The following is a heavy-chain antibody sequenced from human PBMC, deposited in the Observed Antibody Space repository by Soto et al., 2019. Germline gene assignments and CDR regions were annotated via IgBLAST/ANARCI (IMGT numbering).Heavy chain of an antibody. CDR3: ARGGSYYYYYGMDV. D-gene: IGHD1-26*01. V-gene: IGHV1-3*01. Sequence: ASVKVSCKASGYIFATYAMYWVRQAPGQRLEWMGWINAGNGNTKYSQKFQGRVTITRDTSASTAYMELSSLRSEDTAVYYCARGGSYYYYYGMDVWGQ. CDR2: INAGNGNT. J-gene: IGHJ6*02. CDR1: GYIFATYA.